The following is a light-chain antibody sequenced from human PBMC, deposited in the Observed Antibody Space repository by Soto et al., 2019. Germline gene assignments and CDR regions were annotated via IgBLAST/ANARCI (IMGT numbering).Light chain of an antibody. Sequence: QSALTQPRSVSGSPGQSVTISCTGTSSDVGGYNYVSWYQQHPGKVPKLMIYDVSKRPSGVPDRFSGSKSGNTASLTISGVQAEDEADYYCCSYAASYTSVFGTGTKLTVL. V-gene: IGLV2-11*01. J-gene: IGLJ1*01. CDR2: DVS. CDR1: SSDVGGYNY. CDR3: CSYAASYTSV.